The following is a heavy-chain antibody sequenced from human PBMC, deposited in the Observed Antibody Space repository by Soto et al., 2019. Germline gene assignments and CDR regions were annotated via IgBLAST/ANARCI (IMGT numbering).Heavy chain of an antibody. D-gene: IGHD6-13*01. CDR3: ARDVFGIAAAGTY. Sequence: PGGSLRLSCATSGFTVSSNYMSWVRQAPGKGLEWVSVIYSGGSTYYADSVKGRFTISRDNSKNTLYLQMNSLRAEDTAVYYCARDVFGIAAAGTYWGQGTLVTVSS. CDR2: IYSGGST. CDR1: GFTVSSNY. J-gene: IGHJ4*02. V-gene: IGHV3-66*01.